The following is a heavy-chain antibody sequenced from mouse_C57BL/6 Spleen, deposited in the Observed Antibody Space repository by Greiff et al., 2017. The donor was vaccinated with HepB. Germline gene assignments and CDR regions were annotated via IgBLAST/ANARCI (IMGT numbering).Heavy chain of an antibody. V-gene: IGHV5-6*01. CDR3: ASLTTVVNYFDY. CDR1: GFTFSSYG. D-gene: IGHD1-1*01. J-gene: IGHJ2*01. CDR2: ISSGGSYT. Sequence: EVKLMESGGDLVKPGGSLKLSCAASGFTFSSYGMSWVRQTPDKRLEWVATISSGGSYTYYPDSVKGRFTISRDNDKNTLYLQMSSLKSEDTAMYYCASLTTVVNYFDYWGQGTTLTVSS.